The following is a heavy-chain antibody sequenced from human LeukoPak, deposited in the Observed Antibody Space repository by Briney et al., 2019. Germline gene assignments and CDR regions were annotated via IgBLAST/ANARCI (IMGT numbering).Heavy chain of an antibody. D-gene: IGHD6-13*01. J-gene: IGHJ6*02. CDR3: AKDQYSSSWYGMDV. CDR1: GFTFSSHA. Sequence: GGSLRLSCVGSGFTFSSHAMSWVRQAPGKGLEWVSGISGSGGVTYYADSVKGRFSISRDNSKNTLYLQMNSLRAEDTAVYYCAKDQYSSSWYGMDVWGQGTTVTVSS. CDR2: ISGSGGVT. V-gene: IGHV3-23*01.